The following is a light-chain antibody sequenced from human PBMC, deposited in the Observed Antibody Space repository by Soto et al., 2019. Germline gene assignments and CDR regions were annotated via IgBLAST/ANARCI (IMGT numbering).Light chain of an antibody. CDR2: GAS. CDR3: HQYGSSPGVVT. J-gene: IGKJ3*01. CDR1: QSVSSSY. V-gene: IGKV3-20*01. Sequence: EIVLTQSPGTLSLSPGERATLSCRASQSVSSSYLAWYQQKPVQAPRLLIYGASSRATGIPDRFSGSGSGTDFTLTISRLEPEDFAVYYCHQYGSSPGVVTFGPGTKVDIK.